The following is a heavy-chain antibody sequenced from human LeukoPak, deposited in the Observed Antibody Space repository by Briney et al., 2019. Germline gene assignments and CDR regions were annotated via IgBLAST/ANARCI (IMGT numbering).Heavy chain of an antibody. V-gene: IGHV4-30-4*01. CDR1: GGSISSGDYY. CDR2: IYYSGST. Sequence: SETLSLTCTVSGGSISSGDYYWSWIRQPPGRGLEWIGYIYYSGSTYYNPSLKSRVTISVDTSKNQFSLKLSSVTAADTAVYYCARDPYYYDSSGYYPYYYGMDVWGQGTTVTVSS. D-gene: IGHD3-22*01. CDR3: ARDPYYYDSSGYYPYYYGMDV. J-gene: IGHJ6*02.